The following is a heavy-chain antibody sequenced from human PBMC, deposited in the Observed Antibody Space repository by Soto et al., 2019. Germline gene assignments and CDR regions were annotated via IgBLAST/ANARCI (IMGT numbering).Heavy chain of an antibody. D-gene: IGHD6-13*01. Sequence: SETLSLTCTVSGGSISSYYWSWIRQPPGKGLEWIGYIYYSGSTNYNPSLKSRVTISVDTSKNQFSLKLSSVTAADTAVYYCASGRRLMEQLATNSFHPWGQGTLVTVSS. CDR1: GGSISSYY. J-gene: IGHJ5*02. V-gene: IGHV4-59*01. CDR2: IYYSGST. CDR3: ASGRRLMEQLATNSFHP.